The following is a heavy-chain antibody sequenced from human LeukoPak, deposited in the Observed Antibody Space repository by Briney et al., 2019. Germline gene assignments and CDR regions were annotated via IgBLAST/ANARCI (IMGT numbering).Heavy chain of an antibody. V-gene: IGHV3-9*01. CDR2: ISWNSGSI. D-gene: IGHD6-19*01. J-gene: IGHJ4*02. CDR1: GFTFDDYA. Sequence: GGSLRLSCAASGFTFDDYAMHWVRQAPGKGLEWVSGISWNSGSIGYADSVKGRFTISRDNAKNSLYLQMNSLRAEDTALYYCAKAALAVAGTDYYFDYWGQGTLVTVSS. CDR3: AKAALAVAGTDYYFDY.